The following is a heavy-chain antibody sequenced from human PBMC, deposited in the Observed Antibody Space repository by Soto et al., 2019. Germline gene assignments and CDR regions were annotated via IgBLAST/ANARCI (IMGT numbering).Heavy chain of an antibody. V-gene: IGHV4-34*01. Sequence: PSETLSLTCAVYGGSFSGYYWRWIRQPPGNLLVWIWEINHSGCTIFSPSLKSRVTISVDTSKIQFSLKLSSLTAADMALYYCARGRPLWSYYPEYYFDYWGQGTLVTVSS. CDR3: ARGRPLWSYYPEYYFDY. D-gene: IGHD1-26*01. J-gene: IGHJ4*02. CDR2: INHSGCT. CDR1: GGSFSGYY.